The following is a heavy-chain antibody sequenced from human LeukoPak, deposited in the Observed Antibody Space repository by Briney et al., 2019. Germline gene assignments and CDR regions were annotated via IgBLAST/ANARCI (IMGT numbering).Heavy chain of an antibody. J-gene: IGHJ6*03. Sequence: ASVKVSCKASGGTFSSYAISWVRRAPGQGLEWMGGIIPIFGTANYAQKFQGRVTITADESTSTAYMELSSLRSEDTAVYYCARAPTPYYGSGGYYYYMDVWGKGTTVTISS. CDR1: GGTFSSYA. CDR3: ARAPTPYYGSGGYYYYMDV. D-gene: IGHD3-10*01. CDR2: IIPIFGTA. V-gene: IGHV1-69*13.